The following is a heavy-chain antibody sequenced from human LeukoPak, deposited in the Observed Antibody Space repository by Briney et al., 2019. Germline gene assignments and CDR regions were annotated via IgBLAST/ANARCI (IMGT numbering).Heavy chain of an antibody. Sequence: SVKVSCKASGGTFSSYAISWVRQAPGQGLEWMGGIIPIFGTANYAQKFQGRVTITADESTSTAYMELSSLRSEDTAVYYCARDFRETQRRSMRRYYYYYMDVWGKGTTVTVSS. J-gene: IGHJ6*03. V-gene: IGHV1-69*01. D-gene: IGHD5-24*01. CDR3: ARDFRETQRRSMRRYYYYYMDV. CDR2: IIPIFGTA. CDR1: GGTFSSYA.